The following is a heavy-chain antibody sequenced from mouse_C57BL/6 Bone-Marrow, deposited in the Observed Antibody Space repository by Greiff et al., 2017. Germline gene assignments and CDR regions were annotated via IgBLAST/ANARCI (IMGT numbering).Heavy chain of an antibody. J-gene: IGHJ3*01. CDR1: GYTFTSYW. D-gene: IGHD4-1*01. Sequence: VQLQQPGAELVKPGASVKLSCKASGYTFTSYWMHWVKQRPGQGLEWIGMIHPNSGSTNYNEKFKSKATLTVDKSSSTAYMQLSSLTSEDSAVYYCASGLGRGAGLAYWGQGTLVTVSA. CDR3: ASGLGRGAGLAY. CDR2: IHPNSGST. V-gene: IGHV1-64*01.